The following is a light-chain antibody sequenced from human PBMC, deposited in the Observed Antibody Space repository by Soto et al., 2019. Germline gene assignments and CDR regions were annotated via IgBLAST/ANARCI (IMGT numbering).Light chain of an antibody. V-gene: IGKV3-20*01. Sequence: EIVLTQSPGTLSLSPGERATLSCRASQSVSNNYLAWYQQKPGQAPRLLIYGASSRATGIPDRLSGSGSGTDFTLTISRLEPEDFAVYYCQQYGSSPITFGQGTRLEI. CDR1: QSVSNNY. CDR3: QQYGSSPIT. J-gene: IGKJ5*01. CDR2: GAS.